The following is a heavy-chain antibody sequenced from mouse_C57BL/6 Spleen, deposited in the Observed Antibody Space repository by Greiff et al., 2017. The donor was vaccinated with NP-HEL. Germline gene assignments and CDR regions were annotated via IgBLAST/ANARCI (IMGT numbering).Heavy chain of an antibody. V-gene: IGHV5-17*01. CDR1: GFTFSDYG. Sequence: DVHLVESGGGLVKPGGSLKLSCAASGFTFSDYGMHWVRQAPEKGLEWVAYISSGSSTIYYADTVKGRFTISRDNAKNTLFLQMTSLRSEDTAMYYCARRSSWYYFDYWGQGTTLTVSS. CDR2: ISSGSSTI. D-gene: IGHD1-1*01. J-gene: IGHJ2*01. CDR3: ARRSSWYYFDY.